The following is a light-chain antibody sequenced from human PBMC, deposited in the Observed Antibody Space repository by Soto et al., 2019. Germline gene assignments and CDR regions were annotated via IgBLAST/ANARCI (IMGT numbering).Light chain of an antibody. CDR3: QSYDSSLRGVI. Sequence: QSVLTQPPSVSGAPGQRVTISCIGSSSNIGSGYDVHWYQQFPRTAPKLLISGDSNRPSGVPDRFSGSKSGTSASLAITGLQTEDEADYYCQSYDSSLRGVIFGGGTQLTVL. V-gene: IGLV1-40*01. CDR2: GDS. J-gene: IGLJ2*01. CDR1: SSNIGSGYD.